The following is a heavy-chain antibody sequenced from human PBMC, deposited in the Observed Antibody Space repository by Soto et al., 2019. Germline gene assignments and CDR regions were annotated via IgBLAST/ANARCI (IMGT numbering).Heavy chain of an antibody. CDR2: IYYSGST. V-gene: IGHV4-59*06. J-gene: IGHJ4*02. D-gene: IGHD3-22*01. Sequence: SETLSLTCAVYGGSVNGYYWNWIRQPPGKGLEWIGYIYYSGSTYYNPSLKSRVTISVDTSKNQFSLKLSSVTAADTAVYYCAVYYYDSSGYLDYWGQGTLVTVSS. CDR1: GGSVNGYY. CDR3: AVYYYDSSGYLDY.